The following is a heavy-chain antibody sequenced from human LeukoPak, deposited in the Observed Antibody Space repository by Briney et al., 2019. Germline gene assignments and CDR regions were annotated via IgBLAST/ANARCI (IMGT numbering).Heavy chain of an antibody. J-gene: IGHJ5*02. CDR3: ARAQGYYYDSSGYYLWS. CDR1: GYTFTGYY. CDR2: INPNSGGT. D-gene: IGHD3-22*01. V-gene: IGHV1-2*02. Sequence: GAPVKVSCKASGYTFTGYYMHWVRQAPGQGLEWMGWINPNSGGTNYAQKFQGRVTMTRDTSISTAYMELSRLRSDDTAVYYCARAQGYYYDSSGYYLWSWGQGTLVTVSS.